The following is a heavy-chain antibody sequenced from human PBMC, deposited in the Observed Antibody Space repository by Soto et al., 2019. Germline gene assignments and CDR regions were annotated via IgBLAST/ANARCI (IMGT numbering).Heavy chain of an antibody. CDR3: VRLIGNSWLDF. D-gene: IGHD1-26*01. J-gene: IGHJ5*01. CDR1: GDSVSSISVT. CDR2: TYYRSKWYN. Sequence: SQTLALTCAISGDSVSSISVTWYWIRQSPSRGLEWLGRTYYRSKWYNDYAESVKSRITINPDTSKNQFSLHLNSVTPEDTAVYYCVRLIGNSWLDFWGQGTLVTVSS. V-gene: IGHV6-1*01.